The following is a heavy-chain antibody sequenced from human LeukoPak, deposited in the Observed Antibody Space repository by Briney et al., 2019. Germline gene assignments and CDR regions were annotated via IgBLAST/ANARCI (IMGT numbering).Heavy chain of an antibody. Sequence: GGSLRLSCAASGFIFHTYDMSWVRQAPGKGLEWVANIKQDGSDKYYVDSVKGRFTISRDNAKNSLFLQMNSLRAEDTAVYYCARVRCSSNSCFPDYWGQGTLVTVSS. CDR3: ARVRCSSNSCFPDY. CDR1: GFIFHTYD. J-gene: IGHJ4*02. V-gene: IGHV3-7*01. D-gene: IGHD2-2*01. CDR2: IKQDGSDK.